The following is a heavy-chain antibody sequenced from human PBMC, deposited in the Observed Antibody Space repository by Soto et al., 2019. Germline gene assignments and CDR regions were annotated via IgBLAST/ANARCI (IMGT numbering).Heavy chain of an antibody. CDR1: GFTLSSYG. D-gene: IGHD2-15*01. CDR2: ISYDGSNK. V-gene: IGHV3-30*18. Sequence: GGSLRLSCAASGFTLSSYGMHWVRQAPSKGLEWVAVISYDGSNKYYADSVKGRFTISRDNSKNTLYLQMNSLRAEDTAVYYCAKDKGWRYYYYYMDVWGKGTTVTVSS. J-gene: IGHJ6*03. CDR3: AKDKGWRYYYYYMDV.